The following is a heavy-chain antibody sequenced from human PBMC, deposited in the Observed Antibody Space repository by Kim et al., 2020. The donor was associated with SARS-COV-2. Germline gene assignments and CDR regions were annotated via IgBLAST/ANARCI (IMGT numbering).Heavy chain of an antibody. D-gene: IGHD6-19*01. J-gene: IGHJ3*02. Sequence: YSPSFQGQVTTSADKSISTAYLQWSSLKASDTAMYYCARGGGWHWDAFDIWGQGTMVTVSS. V-gene: IGHV5-51*01. CDR3: ARGGGWHWDAFDI.